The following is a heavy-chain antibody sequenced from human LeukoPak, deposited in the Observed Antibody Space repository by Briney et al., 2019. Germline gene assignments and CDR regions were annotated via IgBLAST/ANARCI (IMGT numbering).Heavy chain of an antibody. Sequence: GGSLRLSCTASAFTFSTYNMIWVRQAPGKGLEWVSSISTGSTYTYYADSVKGRFTISRDTAKKSLYLQMHSLRAEDTAVYYCASERDYDTFESWGQGTLVTVSS. CDR3: ASERDYDTFES. V-gene: IGHV3-21*01. D-gene: IGHD3-22*01. CDR1: AFTFSTYN. CDR2: ISTGSTYT. J-gene: IGHJ4*02.